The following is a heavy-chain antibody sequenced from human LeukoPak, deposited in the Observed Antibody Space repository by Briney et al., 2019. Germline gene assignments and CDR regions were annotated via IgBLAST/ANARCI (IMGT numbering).Heavy chain of an antibody. J-gene: IGHJ4*02. CDR1: GFTFSSYS. Sequence: PGGSLRLSCAASGFTFSSYSMNWVRQAPGKGLEWVSSISSSSSYIYYADSVKGRFTISRDNAKNSLYLQMNSLGAEDTAVYYCARESLGSSGYYRDYWGQGTLVTVSS. D-gene: IGHD3-22*01. CDR3: ARESLGSSGYYRDY. CDR2: ISSSSSYI. V-gene: IGHV3-21*01.